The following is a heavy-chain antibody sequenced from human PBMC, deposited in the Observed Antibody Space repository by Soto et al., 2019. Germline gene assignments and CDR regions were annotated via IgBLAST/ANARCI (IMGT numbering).Heavy chain of an antibody. Sequence: VASVKVSCKASGYTFTSYYMHWVRQAPGQGLEWMGIINPSGGSTSYAQKFQGRVTMTRDTSTSTVYMELSSLRSEDTAVYYCARQEFVSTTGTPRFDYYGMDVWGQGTTVTVSS. V-gene: IGHV1-46*01. CDR3: ARQEFVSTTGTPRFDYYGMDV. J-gene: IGHJ6*02. D-gene: IGHD1-1*01. CDR1: GYTFTSYY. CDR2: INPSGGST.